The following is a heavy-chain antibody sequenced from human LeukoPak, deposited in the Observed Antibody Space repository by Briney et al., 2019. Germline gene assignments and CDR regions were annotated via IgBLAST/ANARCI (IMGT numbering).Heavy chain of an antibody. Sequence: GGSLRLSCAASGFTFSSHALGWVRQAPGKGLESVSSLSGSGYNTYYADSVKGRFTISRDNSKNTVYLQMNSLRAEDTAVYYCAKDPYGTRYFDYWGQGTLVTVSS. D-gene: IGHD2-2*01. CDR3: AKDPYGTRYFDY. CDR2: LSGSGYNT. J-gene: IGHJ4*02. CDR1: GFTFSSHA. V-gene: IGHV3-23*01.